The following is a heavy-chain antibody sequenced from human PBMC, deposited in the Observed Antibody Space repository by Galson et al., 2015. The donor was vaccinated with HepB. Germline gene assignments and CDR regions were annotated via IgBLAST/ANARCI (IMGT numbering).Heavy chain of an antibody. D-gene: IGHD6-19*01. J-gene: IGHJ4*02. CDR1: GFTFSSYG. V-gene: IGHV3-30*18. CDR3: AKALWGSSGWYHSDFDY. CDR2: ISYDGSNK. Sequence: SLRLSCAASGFTFSSYGMHWVRQAPGKGLEWVAVISYDGSNKYYADSVKGRFTISRDNSKNTLYLQMNSLRAEDTAVYYCAKALWGSSGWYHSDFDYWGQGTLVTVSS.